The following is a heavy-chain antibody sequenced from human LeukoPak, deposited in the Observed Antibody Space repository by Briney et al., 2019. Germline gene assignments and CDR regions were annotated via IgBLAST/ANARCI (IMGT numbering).Heavy chain of an antibody. J-gene: IGHJ4*02. Sequence: ETLSLTCAVYGYSISSGYYWGWIRQPPGKGLEWFGSIFNTGTTYYNPSLKSRVTISIDMSKNQFSLKLSSVTAADTAVYYCARFTSGWNAYFDYWGQGTLVTVSS. CDR1: GYSISSGYY. V-gene: IGHV4-38-2*01. D-gene: IGHD6-19*01. CDR3: ARFTSGWNAYFDY. CDR2: IFNTGTT.